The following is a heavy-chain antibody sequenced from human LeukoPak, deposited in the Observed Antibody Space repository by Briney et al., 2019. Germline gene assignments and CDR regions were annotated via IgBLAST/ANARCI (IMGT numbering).Heavy chain of an antibody. CDR3: ARQALWCYDH. V-gene: IGHV4-39*01. J-gene: IGHJ4*02. D-gene: IGHD4/OR15-4a*01. CDR1: GGSISSNSNY. Sequence: PSETLSLTCTVSGGSISSNSNYWAWIRQPPGRGLERIGSISCGGCTYYSPSLESRATISVDTTTNKLPLGLSSVTAADSAVYDCARQALWCYDHWGQGTLVTVSS. CDR2: ISCGGCT.